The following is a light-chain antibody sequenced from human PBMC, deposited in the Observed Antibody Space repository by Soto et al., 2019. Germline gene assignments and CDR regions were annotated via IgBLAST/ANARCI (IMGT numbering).Light chain of an antibody. J-gene: IGKJ1*01. V-gene: IGKV3-20*01. CDR1: QSVSSSY. CDR2: GAS. Sequence: EIVLPQSPGTLSLSPGERATLSCRASQSVSSSYLAWYQQKPGQAPRLLIHGASSRATGIPDRFSGSGSGKDFTLTISRLEPEDFAVYYCQQYGSSPRTFGQGTKVDIK. CDR3: QQYGSSPRT.